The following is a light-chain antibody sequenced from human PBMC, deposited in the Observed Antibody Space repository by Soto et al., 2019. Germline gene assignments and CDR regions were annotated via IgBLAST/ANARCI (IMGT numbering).Light chain of an antibody. CDR2: WAS. CDR1: QSVLYSLNNRNH. CDR3: QQYYRSPLS. J-gene: IGKJ4*01. V-gene: IGKV4-1*01. Sequence: DIVMTQSPDSLAVSLGERATLNCKSSQSVLYSLNNRNHLAWYQKTPGQPPRLLVYWASTRESGVPDRFSGSGSGTDFSLTISSLQAEDVAFYYCQQYYRSPLSFGGGTRVEIK.